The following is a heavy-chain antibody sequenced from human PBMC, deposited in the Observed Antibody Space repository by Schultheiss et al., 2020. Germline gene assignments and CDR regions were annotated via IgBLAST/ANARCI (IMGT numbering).Heavy chain of an antibody. CDR2: SSSSSSTI. CDR1: GFTFSSYS. Sequence: GGSLRLSCAASGFTFSSYSMNWVRQAPGKGLEWVSYSSSSSSTIYYADSVKGRFTISRDNAKNSLYLQMNSLRDEDTAVYYCARDGPRMGATGPFDYWGQGTLVTVSS. V-gene: IGHV3-48*02. J-gene: IGHJ4*02. D-gene: IGHD1-26*01. CDR3: ARDGPRMGATGPFDY.